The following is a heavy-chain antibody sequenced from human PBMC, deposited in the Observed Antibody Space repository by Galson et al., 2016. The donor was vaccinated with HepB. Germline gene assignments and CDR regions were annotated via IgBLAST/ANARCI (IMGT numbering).Heavy chain of an antibody. CDR1: GGSITDRDW. J-gene: IGHJ1*01. Sequence: SETLSLTCTVSGGSITDRDWWSWVRQSPGRGLEWIGEISHSGDTNYNPSLKSRLTISVDKSNNQFSLRLTSVTAADTAVYYCARVSSLGGASDFWGQGTLVTVSS. CDR3: ARVSSLGGASDF. CDR2: ISHSGDT. D-gene: IGHD3-16*01. V-gene: IGHV4-4*02.